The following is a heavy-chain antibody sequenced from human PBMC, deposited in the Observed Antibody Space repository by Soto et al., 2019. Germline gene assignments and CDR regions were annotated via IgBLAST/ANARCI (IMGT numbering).Heavy chain of an antibody. CDR2: IYYSGST. Sequence: SETLSLTCTVSGGSISSYYWSWIRQPPGKGLEWIGYIYYSGSTYYNPSLKSRVTISVDRSKNQFSLKLSSVTAADTAVYYCARGAPVVNDYWGQGTLVTVSS. J-gene: IGHJ4*02. CDR3: ARGAPVVNDY. D-gene: IGHD3-22*01. V-gene: IGHV4-59*12. CDR1: GGSISSYY.